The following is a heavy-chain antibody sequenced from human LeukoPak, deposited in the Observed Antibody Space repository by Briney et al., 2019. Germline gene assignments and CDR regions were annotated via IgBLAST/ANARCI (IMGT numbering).Heavy chain of an antibody. Sequence: GGSLRLSCAASAFTFSSYAMSWVRQAPGQRREWVSAISGSGGSTYYADSVKGRFTISRDNSKNTLYLQMNSLRAEDTAVYYCAKEGAYVNTQGFDYWGQGTLVTVSS. CDR3: AKEGAYVNTQGFDY. CDR1: AFTFSSYA. CDR2: ISGSGGST. J-gene: IGHJ4*02. V-gene: IGHV3-23*01. D-gene: IGHD1-26*01.